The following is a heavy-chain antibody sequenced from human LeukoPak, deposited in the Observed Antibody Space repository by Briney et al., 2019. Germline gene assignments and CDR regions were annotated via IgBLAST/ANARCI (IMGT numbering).Heavy chain of an antibody. V-gene: IGHV1-2*02. CDR3: AREKRIVGADDAFDI. D-gene: IGHD1-26*01. J-gene: IGHJ3*02. CDR2: INPNSGGT. CDR1: GYTFTGYY. Sequence: ASVKVSCKASGYTFTGYYMHWVRQAPGQGLEWMGWINPNSGGTNYAQKFQGRVTMTRDTSISTAYMELSRLRSDDTAVYYCAREKRIVGADDAFDIWGQGTMVTVSS.